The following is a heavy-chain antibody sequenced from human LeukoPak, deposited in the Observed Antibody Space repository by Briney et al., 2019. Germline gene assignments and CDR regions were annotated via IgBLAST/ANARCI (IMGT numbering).Heavy chain of an antibody. CDR3: ARDHNYAFDY. CDR2: ISSISGTI. J-gene: IGHJ4*02. V-gene: IGHV3-48*01. D-gene: IGHD5-18*01. Sequence: GGSLRLSCAASGFTFSSYSMNWIRQAPGKGLEWVSYISSISGTINYADSVKGRFTISGDNARNSLFLQMNSLRAEDTAVYYCARDHNYAFDYWGQGTLVTVSS. CDR1: GFTFSSYS.